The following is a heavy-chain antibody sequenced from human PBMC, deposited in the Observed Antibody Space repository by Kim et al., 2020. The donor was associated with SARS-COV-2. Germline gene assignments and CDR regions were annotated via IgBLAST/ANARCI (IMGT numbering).Heavy chain of an antibody. V-gene: IGHV3-7*03. CDR3: ATLTRGSGVDV. J-gene: IGHJ6*02. Sequence: GGSLRLSCAASEFTFNNYWMRWVRQAPGKGLECVATVNQDGTDKYYVDSVKGRFTISRDNPKNSLFLQMNSLRVDDTAMYYCATLTRGSGVDVWGRGTTVTVSS. CDR2: VNQDGTDK. D-gene: IGHD1-1*01. CDR1: EFTFNNYW.